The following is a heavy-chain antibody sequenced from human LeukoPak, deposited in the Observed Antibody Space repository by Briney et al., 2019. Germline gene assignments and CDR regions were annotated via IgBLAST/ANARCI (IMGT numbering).Heavy chain of an antibody. CDR3: ARVSWGVNYYDSRSNHWYFDL. CDR2: IYTSGSP. D-gene: IGHD3-22*01. CDR1: GGSISSGSYY. J-gene: IGHJ2*01. V-gene: IGHV4-61*02. Sequence: PSETLSLTCTVSGGSISSGSYYWRWIRQPPGKGLEWIGRIYTSGSPNYNPSLKSRVTISVDPSKHQFSLKLSSVAAADTAVYYCARVSWGVNYYDSRSNHWYFDLWGRGTLVTVSS.